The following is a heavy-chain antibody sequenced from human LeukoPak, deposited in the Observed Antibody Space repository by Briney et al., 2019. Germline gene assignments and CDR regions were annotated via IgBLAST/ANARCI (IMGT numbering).Heavy chain of an antibody. D-gene: IGHD1-7*01. Sequence: PSGLPFPSSTSSGGSISCFFWGLIRQPAPKGPGWIGRIYTSGSTNYNPSLKSRVTMSVDTSKNQFSLKLSSVTAADTAVYYCVVGTTFSLPDYWGQGTLVTVSS. CDR3: VVGTTFSLPDY. J-gene: IGHJ4*02. CDR2: IYTSGST. V-gene: IGHV4-4*07. CDR1: GGSISCFF.